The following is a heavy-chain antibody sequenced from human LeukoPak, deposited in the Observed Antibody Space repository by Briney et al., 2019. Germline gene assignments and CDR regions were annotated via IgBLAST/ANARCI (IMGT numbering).Heavy chain of an antibody. V-gene: IGHV3-23*01. CDR3: AKSLHDSTTFWSEFRGFDI. D-gene: IGHD2/OR15-2a*01. Sequence: GGSLRLSCAXXGXXFXRHAMNWVRQAPGKGLEWVSGIYGASTATYYADSVKGRFTISRDNSKNTLWLQMNSLRAEDTAVYYCAKSLHDSTTFWSEFRGFDIWGQGTMVTVSS. CDR1: GXXFXRHA. CDR2: IYGASTAT. J-gene: IGHJ3*02.